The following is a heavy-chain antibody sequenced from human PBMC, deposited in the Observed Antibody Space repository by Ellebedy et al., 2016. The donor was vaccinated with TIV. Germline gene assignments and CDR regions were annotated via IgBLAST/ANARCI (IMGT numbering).Heavy chain of an antibody. Sequence: GESLKISXEASGFTFDDYGMSWVRQAPGKGLEWVSGINWNGGSTAYADSVKGRFAISRDNAKNSLYLHMNSLRADDTAVYYCARPDYRYDSWGQGTQVTVSS. CDR1: GFTFDDYG. CDR3: ARPDYRYDS. CDR2: INWNGGST. D-gene: IGHD4-11*01. J-gene: IGHJ4*02. V-gene: IGHV3-20*04.